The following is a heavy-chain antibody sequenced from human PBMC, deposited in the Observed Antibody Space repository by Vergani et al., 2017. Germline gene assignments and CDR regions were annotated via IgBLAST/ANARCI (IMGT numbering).Heavy chain of an antibody. CDR2: IYYTGDT. D-gene: IGHD2-8*02. Sequence: QVQLQESGPGLVKPSETLSLTCTVSGGPISGHYWSWIRQSPGKGLDWVGYIYYTGDTRSNPSLTSRISMSLDTSRSQFSLTVKSVTVADTAVYYCARYLCPGGSCIGFDYWGQGILVTVSS. V-gene: IGHV4-59*11. CDR3: ARYLCPGGSCIGFDY. J-gene: IGHJ4*02. CDR1: GGPISGHY.